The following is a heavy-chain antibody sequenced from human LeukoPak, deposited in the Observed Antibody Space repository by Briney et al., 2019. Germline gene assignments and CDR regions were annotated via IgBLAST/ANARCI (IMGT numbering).Heavy chain of an antibody. D-gene: IGHD2-8*01. CDR1: GYSFTTYW. Sequence: GESLKISCQGSGYSFTTYWIGWVRQMPGKGLEWMGIIYPGDSDTRYSPSFQGQVTISADKSISTAYLQWSSLKASDTAMYYCARRQASCTNGVCYTLYGMDVWGQGTTVTVSS. J-gene: IGHJ6*02. CDR2: IYPGDSDT. V-gene: IGHV5-51*01. CDR3: ARRQASCTNGVCYTLYGMDV.